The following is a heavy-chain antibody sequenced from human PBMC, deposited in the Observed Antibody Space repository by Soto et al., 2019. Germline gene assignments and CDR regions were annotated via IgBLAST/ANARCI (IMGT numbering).Heavy chain of an antibody. Sequence: GGSLRLSCAASGFTFSSYGMHWVRQAPGKGLEWVAVISYDGSNKYYADSVKGRFTISRDNSKNTLYLQMNSLRAEDTAVYYCAKDTAMVNPYYYYGMDVWGQGTTVTVSS. D-gene: IGHD5-18*01. CDR2: ISYDGSNK. J-gene: IGHJ6*02. V-gene: IGHV3-30*18. CDR1: GFTFSSYG. CDR3: AKDTAMVNPYYYYGMDV.